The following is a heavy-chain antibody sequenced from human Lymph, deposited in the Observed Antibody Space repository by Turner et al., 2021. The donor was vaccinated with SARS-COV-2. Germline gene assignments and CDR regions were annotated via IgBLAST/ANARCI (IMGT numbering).Heavy chain of an antibody. D-gene: IGHD2-15*01. V-gene: IGHV3-43*02. CDR3: AKDPGYCSGGSCYSRTYFDY. CDR2: IRGDGGST. Sequence: EVQLVESGGGVVQPGGSLRLSGAASGFTFDDYAMHWVRQAPGKGLEWVSLIRGDGGSTYSADSVKGRVTITRDNSKNTLYLQMNSLRTEDTALYYCAKDPGYCSGGSCYSRTYFDYWGQGTLVTVSS. J-gene: IGHJ4*02. CDR1: GFTFDDYA.